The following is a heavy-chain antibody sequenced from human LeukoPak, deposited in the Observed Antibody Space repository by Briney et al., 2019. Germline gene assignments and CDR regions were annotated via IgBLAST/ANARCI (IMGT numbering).Heavy chain of an antibody. J-gene: IGHJ6*03. CDR3: ASNGVSYYYYMDV. CDR1: GGTFISYA. D-gene: IGHD3-10*01. V-gene: IGHV1-69*05. Sequence: SVKVSCKASGGTFISYAISWVRQAPGQGLEWMGGIIPIFGTANYAQKFQGRVTITTDESTSTAYMELSSLRSEDTAVYYCASNGVSYYYYMDVWGKGTTVTVSS. CDR2: IIPIFGTA.